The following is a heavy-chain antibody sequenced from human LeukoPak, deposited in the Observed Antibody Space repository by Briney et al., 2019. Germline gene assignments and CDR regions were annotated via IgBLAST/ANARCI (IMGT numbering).Heavy chain of an antibody. D-gene: IGHD5-12*01. Sequence: GGSLRLSCAASGFTFSTYEMNWVRQAPGKGLEWVSYISSSGSTIYYADSVKGRFTISRDNAKNSLYLQMNSLRAEDTAVYYCAYQTRGWDAFDIWGQGTMVTVSS. CDR1: GFTFSTYE. CDR2: ISSSGSTI. V-gene: IGHV3-48*03. CDR3: AYQTRGWDAFDI. J-gene: IGHJ3*02.